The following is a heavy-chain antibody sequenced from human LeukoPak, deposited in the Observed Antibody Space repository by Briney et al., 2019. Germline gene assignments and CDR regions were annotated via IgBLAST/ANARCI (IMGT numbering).Heavy chain of an antibody. J-gene: IGHJ5*02. CDR2: INPSGGST. CDR3: ARQRSLRLGELSLSPNWFDP. D-gene: IGHD3-16*02. V-gene: IGHV1-46*01. CDR1: GYTFTSYY. Sequence: GASVKVSCKASGYTFTSYYMHWVRRAPGQGLEWMGIINPSGGSTSYAQKFQGRVTMTRDTSTSTVYMELSSLRSEDTAVYYCARQRSLRLGELSLSPNWFDPWGQGTLVTVSS.